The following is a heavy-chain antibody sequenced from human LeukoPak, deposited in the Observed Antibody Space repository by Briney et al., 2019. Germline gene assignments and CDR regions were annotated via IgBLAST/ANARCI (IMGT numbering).Heavy chain of an antibody. D-gene: IGHD6-6*01. CDR3: TRDKSASSPREWFDP. CDR1: GFIFGSYA. Sequence: GWSLRLSCAASGFIFGSYAMSWVRQGPEKGLEWVSTISPSGSATYYADSVKGRFTISRDNSKTTLYLQMNSLRDEDTALYHCTRDKSASSPREWFDPWGQGTVVTVSS. V-gene: IGHV3-23*01. CDR2: ISPSGSAT. J-gene: IGHJ5*02.